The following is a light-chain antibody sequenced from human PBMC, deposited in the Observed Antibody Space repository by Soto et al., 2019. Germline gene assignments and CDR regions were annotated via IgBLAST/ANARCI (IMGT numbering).Light chain of an antibody. Sequence: EMVMTQSPATLSVSPGERATLSCRASRSVATNLAWYQQTPGQAPRLLIYGASTRATALPPRFSASGSGTEFTLTISNLQSEDSAVYYCQQYNDRPPLTFGGGTKVDIK. CDR3: QQYNDRPPLT. CDR1: RSVATN. CDR2: GAS. J-gene: IGKJ4*01. V-gene: IGKV3-15*01.